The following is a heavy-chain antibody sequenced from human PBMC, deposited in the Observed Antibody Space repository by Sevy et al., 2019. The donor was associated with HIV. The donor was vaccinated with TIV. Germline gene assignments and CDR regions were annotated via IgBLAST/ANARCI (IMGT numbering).Heavy chain of an antibody. CDR2: INQDGSKR. CDR1: GFSISSFW. CDR3: AEEGGGYYYDSSGLFDY. J-gene: IGHJ4*02. V-gene: IGHV3-7*03. Sequence: GGSLRLSCAASGFSISSFWMNWVRQTPGKGLEWLANINQDGSKRYFVDSVKGRFSISRDNSKNTLYLQMNSLRAEDTAVYYCAEEGGGYYYDSSGLFDYWGQGTLVTVSS. D-gene: IGHD3-22*01.